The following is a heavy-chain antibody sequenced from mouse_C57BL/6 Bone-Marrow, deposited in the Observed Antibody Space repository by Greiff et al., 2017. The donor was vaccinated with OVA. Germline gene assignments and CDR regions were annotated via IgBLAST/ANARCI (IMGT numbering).Heavy chain of an antibody. CDR1: GYTFTSYW. J-gene: IGHJ4*01. D-gene: IGHD2-3*01. Sequence: QVHVKQPGAELVRPGTSVKLSCKASGYTFTSYWMHWVKQRPGQGLEWIGVIDPSDSYTNYNQKFKGKATLTVDTSSSTAYMQLSSLTSEDSAVYYCARGGLLPYYYAMDYWGQGTSVTVSS. CDR3: ARGGLLPYYYAMDY. V-gene: IGHV1-59*01. CDR2: IDPSDSYT.